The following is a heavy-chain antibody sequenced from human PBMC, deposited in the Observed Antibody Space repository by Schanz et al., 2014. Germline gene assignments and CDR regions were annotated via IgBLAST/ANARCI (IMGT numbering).Heavy chain of an antibody. CDR1: GFTFSSYA. Sequence: EVQLVESGGALVQPGGSLRLSCVASGFTFSSYAMNWVRQAPGKGLEWVSGISDSGGSEYYVDSVEGRFTISRDNSKNTLYLQMNNLRAEDTAVYYCPREMGSALLRYFDLWGRGTLVTVSS. CDR3: PREMGSALLRYFDL. CDR2: ISDSGGSE. D-gene: IGHD1-26*01. V-gene: IGHV3-23*04. J-gene: IGHJ2*01.